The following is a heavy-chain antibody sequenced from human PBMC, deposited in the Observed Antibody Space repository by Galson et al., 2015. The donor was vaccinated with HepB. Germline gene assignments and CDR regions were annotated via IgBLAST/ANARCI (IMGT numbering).Heavy chain of an antibody. Sequence: SVKVSCKASGGTFSSYTISWVRQAPGQGLEWMGRIIPILGIANYAQKFQGRVTITADKSTSTAYMELSSLRSEDTAVYYCARGYCSGGSCYLFDYWGQGTLVTVSS. J-gene: IGHJ4*02. D-gene: IGHD2-15*01. CDR1: GGTFSSYT. CDR2: IIPILGIA. CDR3: ARGYCSGGSCYLFDY. V-gene: IGHV1-69*02.